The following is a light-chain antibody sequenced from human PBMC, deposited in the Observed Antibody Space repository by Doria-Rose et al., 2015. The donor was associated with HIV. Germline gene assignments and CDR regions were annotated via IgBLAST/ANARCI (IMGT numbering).Light chain of an antibody. Sequence: EIVLTQSPGTLSLSPGERATLSCRASQSFSSTYLAWYQQKPGQAPSLLIYDGSTRATGIPDRFSASGSRTDFTPTINRLEPEDFAQYYCHQYGTSWTFGQGTKVEI. CDR1: QSFSSTY. CDR3: HQYGTSWT. V-gene: IGKV3-20*01. J-gene: IGKJ1*01. CDR2: DGS.